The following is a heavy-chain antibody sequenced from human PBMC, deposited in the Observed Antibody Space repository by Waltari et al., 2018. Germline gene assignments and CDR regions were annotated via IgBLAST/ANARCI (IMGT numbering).Heavy chain of an antibody. V-gene: IGHV3-21*01. Sequence: EVQLVESGGGVVKPGGALRLSCAASGFNFSSYNMNWVRQAPGKGLEWVSIISHSSSYIYYADSVKGRFTVSRDNAKSSLYLQMNSLRAEDTAVYYCARDHEYGGKADYWGQGTLVTISS. CDR3: ARDHEYGGKADY. J-gene: IGHJ4*02. D-gene: IGHD4-17*01. CDR1: GFNFSSYN. CDR2: ISHSSSYI.